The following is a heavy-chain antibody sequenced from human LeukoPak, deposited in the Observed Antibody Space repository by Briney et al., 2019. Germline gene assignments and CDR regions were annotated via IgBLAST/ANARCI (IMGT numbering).Heavy chain of an antibody. J-gene: IGHJ5*02. V-gene: IGHV4-34*01. CDR2: INHSGST. CDR3: ARAHDSSGYYYFYWFDP. D-gene: IGHD3-22*01. Sequence: SETLSLTCAVYGGSFSGYYWSWIRQPPGKGLEWIGQINHSGSTNYNPSLKSRVTISVDTSKNQFSLKLSSVTAADTAVYYCARAHDSSGYYYFYWFDPWGQGTLVTVSS. CDR1: GGSFSGYY.